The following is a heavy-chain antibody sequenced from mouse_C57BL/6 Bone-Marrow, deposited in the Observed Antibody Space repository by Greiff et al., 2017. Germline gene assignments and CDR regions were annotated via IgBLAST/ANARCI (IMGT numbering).Heavy chain of an antibody. D-gene: IGHD2-1*01. CDR2: IHPSDSDT. J-gene: IGHJ1*03. Sequence: QVQLQQPGAALVKPGASVKVSCKASGYTFTSYWMHWVKQRPGQGLEWIGRIHPSDSDTNYNQKFKGKATLAVDKSSSTAYMQLSSLTSEYSAVYYCAIVGVSYGNYWYFDVWCTGTTVTVSS. CDR3: AIVGVSYGNYWYFDV. V-gene: IGHV1-74*01. CDR1: GYTFTSYW.